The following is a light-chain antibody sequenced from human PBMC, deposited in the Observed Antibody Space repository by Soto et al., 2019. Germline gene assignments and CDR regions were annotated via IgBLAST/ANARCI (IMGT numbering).Light chain of an antibody. V-gene: IGKV1D-12*01. CDR3: QQAKRFPVS. Sequence: DIQMTQSPSSVSASVGDRVTITCRASQDSGSWFAWYQQKPGKVPKLRSYAASILQRGVPSRFSGSGSGTDFTLTINNLQPEDFATYYCQQAKRFPVSFGQGTRLEIK. CDR2: AAS. CDR1: QDSGSW. J-gene: IGKJ5*01.